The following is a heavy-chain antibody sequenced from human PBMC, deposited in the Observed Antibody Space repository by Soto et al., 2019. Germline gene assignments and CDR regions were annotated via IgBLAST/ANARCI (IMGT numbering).Heavy chain of an antibody. V-gene: IGHV4-39*01. J-gene: IGHJ4*02. CDR1: GGSISSSCYY. CDR3: ERHEWELLFDC. D-gene: IGHD1-26*01. Sequence: PSEALSLTCTVSGGSISSSCYYWGLIRQPPGEGLEWIGSIYYSGSTYYNPSLKSRVTISVDTSKNQFSLKLSSVTAADTDVYYCERHEWELLFDCWGQGTLVTV. CDR2: IYYSGST.